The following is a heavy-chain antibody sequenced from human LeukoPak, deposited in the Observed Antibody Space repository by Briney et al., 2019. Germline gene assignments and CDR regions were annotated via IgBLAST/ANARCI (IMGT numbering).Heavy chain of an antibody. V-gene: IGHV4-31*03. J-gene: IGHJ6*04. CDR3: ARDPVPDYGDYLADV. CDR2: IYYSGST. CDR1: AGSISSGGYY. D-gene: IGHD4-17*01. Sequence: SETLSLTCTVSAGSISSGGYYWSWIRQHPGKGLEWIGYIYYSGSTYYNPSLKSRVTISVDTSKNQFSLKLSSVTAADTAVYYCARDPVPDYGDYLADVWGKGTTVTVSS.